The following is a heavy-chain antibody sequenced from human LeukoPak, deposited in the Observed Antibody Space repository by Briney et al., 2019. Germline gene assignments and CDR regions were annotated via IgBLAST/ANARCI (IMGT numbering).Heavy chain of an antibody. J-gene: IGHJ4*02. Sequence: GGSLRLSCAASGFTFSSYGMHWVRQAPGKGLEWVAVISYDGSNKYYADSVKGRFTISRDNSKNTLYLQMNSLRAEDTAVYYCAKEAVRGYFVGVGPTYYFDSWGQGTLVTVSS. CDR1: GFTFSSYG. CDR3: AKEAVRGYFVGVGPTYYFDS. D-gene: IGHD3-9*01. CDR2: ISYDGSNK. V-gene: IGHV3-30*18.